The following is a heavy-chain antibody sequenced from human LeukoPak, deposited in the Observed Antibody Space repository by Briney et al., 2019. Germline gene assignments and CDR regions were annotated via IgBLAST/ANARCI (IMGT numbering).Heavy chain of an antibody. CDR1: GGSISSSSYY. Sequence: PSETLSLTCTVSGGSISSSSYYWGWIRQPPGKGLEWIGSIYYSGSTYHNPSLKSRVTISVDTSKNQFSLKLSSVTAADTAVYYCATYNWNYDFANFDYWGQGTLVTVSS. J-gene: IGHJ4*02. CDR2: IYYSGST. V-gene: IGHV4-39*01. D-gene: IGHD1-7*01. CDR3: ATYNWNYDFANFDY.